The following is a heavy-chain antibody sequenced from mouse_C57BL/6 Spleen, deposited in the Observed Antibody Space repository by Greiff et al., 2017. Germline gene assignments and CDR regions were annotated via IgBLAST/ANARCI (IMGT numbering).Heavy chain of an antibody. J-gene: IGHJ3*01. CDR3: AIAYYSNYGFAY. Sequence: EVKVVESGPELVKPGASVKMSCKASGYTFTDYNMHWVKQSHGKSLEWIGYINPNNGGTSYNQKFKGKATLTVNKSSSTAYMELRSLTSEDSAVYYCAIAYYSNYGFAYWGQGTLVTVSA. CDR2: INPNNGGT. CDR1: GYTFTDYN. D-gene: IGHD2-5*01. V-gene: IGHV1-22*01.